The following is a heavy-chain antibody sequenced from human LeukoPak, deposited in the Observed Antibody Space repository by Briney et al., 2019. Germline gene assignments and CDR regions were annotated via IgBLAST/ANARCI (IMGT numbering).Heavy chain of an antibody. CDR3: ASFGSYYYGSGSYYNL. CDR1: GYTFTSHD. V-gene: IGHV1-8*01. Sequence: ASVKVSCKASGYTFTSHDINWVRQATGQGLEWMGWMNPNSGNTGYAQKFQGRVTMTRNTSISTAYMELSSLRSEDTAVYYCASFGSYYYGSGSYYNLWGQGTLVTVSS. J-gene: IGHJ4*02. D-gene: IGHD3-10*01. CDR2: MNPNSGNT.